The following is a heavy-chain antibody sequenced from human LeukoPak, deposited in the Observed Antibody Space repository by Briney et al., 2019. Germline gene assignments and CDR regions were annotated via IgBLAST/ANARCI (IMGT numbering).Heavy chain of an antibody. J-gene: IGHJ6*02. V-gene: IGHV3-30*04. CDR1: GFTFSSYA. Sequence: GRSLRLSCAGSGFTFSSYAMHWVRQAPGKGLEWVAVISYDGSNKYYADSVKGRFTISRDNAKNSLYLQMNSLRAEDTAVYYCAREGILGRYSSSSRYYYYGMDVWGQGTTVTVTS. CDR2: ISYDGSNK. CDR3: AREGILGRYSSSSRYYYYGMDV. D-gene: IGHD6-6*01.